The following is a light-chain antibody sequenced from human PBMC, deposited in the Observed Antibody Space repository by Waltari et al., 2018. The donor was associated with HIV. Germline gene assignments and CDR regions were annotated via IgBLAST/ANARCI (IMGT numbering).Light chain of an antibody. J-gene: IGLJ2*01. CDR3: QSYDISLSASVV. Sequence: QSMLTQPPSVSGAPGQRVTISCTGSSSTIGADYDVHWYQQIPGTAPKLPISGNKTRPPGVPDRFSASKSGTSASLSISGLQADDEADYFCQSYDISLSASVVFGGGTRLTVL. CDR2: GNK. V-gene: IGLV1-40*01. CDR1: SSTIGADYD.